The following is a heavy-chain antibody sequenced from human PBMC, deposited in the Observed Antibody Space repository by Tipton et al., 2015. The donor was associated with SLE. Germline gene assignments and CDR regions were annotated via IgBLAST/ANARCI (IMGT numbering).Heavy chain of an antibody. CDR3: ARDSPEAFDI. V-gene: IGHV4-59*01. Sequence: TLSLTCTVSGGSISSYYWSWIRQPPGKGLEWIGYIYYSGSTNYNPSLKSRVTISVDTSKNQFSLKLNSVTAADTAVYYCARDSPEAFDIWGQGTMVTVSS. CDR1: GGSISSYY. CDR2: IYYSGST. J-gene: IGHJ3*02.